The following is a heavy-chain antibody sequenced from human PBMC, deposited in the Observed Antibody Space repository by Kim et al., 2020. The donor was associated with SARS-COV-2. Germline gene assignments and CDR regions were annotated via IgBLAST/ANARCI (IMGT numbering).Heavy chain of an antibody. J-gene: IGHJ5*02. Sequence: DSVKGRFTISSDNSKNTLYLQMSSLRAEDTAVYYCVKGSFIVGGNWFDPWGQGTLVTVSS. D-gene: IGHD2-15*01. V-gene: IGHV3-64D*06. CDR3: VKGSFIVGGNWFDP.